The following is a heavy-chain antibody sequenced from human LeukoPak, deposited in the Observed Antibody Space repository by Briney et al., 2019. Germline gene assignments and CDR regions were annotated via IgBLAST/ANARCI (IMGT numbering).Heavy chain of an antibody. CDR2: INHSGST. CDR1: GGSFSGYY. J-gene: IGHJ6*02. Sequence: SETLSLTCAVYGGSFSGYYWSWIRQPPGKGLEWIGEINHSGSTNYNPSLKSRVTISVDTSKDQFSLKLSSVTAADTAVYYCARGRCSSTSCYASYFYYGMDVWGQGTTVTVSS. CDR3: ARGRCSSTSCYASYFYYGMDV. V-gene: IGHV4-34*01. D-gene: IGHD2-2*01.